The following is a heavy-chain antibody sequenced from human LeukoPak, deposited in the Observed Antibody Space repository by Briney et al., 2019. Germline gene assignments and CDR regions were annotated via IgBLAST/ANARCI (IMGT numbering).Heavy chain of an antibody. V-gene: IGHV1-69*05. Sequence: SVNVSSKASGGTFSSYAISWVRQAPGQGLAWMGGIIPIFGTANYAQKFQGRVTITTDESTSTAYMELSSLRSEDTAVYYCARDNYAGANWFDPWGQGTLVTVSS. CDR1: GGTFSSYA. CDR2: IIPIFGTA. J-gene: IGHJ5*02. D-gene: IGHD1-7*01. CDR3: ARDNYAGANWFDP.